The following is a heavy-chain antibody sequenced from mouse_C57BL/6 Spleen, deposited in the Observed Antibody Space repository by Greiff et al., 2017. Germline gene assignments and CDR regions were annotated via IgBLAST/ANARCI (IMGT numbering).Heavy chain of an antibody. D-gene: IGHD2-5*01. V-gene: IGHV5-16*01. CDR2: INYDGSST. CDR3: ARDDYSNPFAY. CDR1: GFTFSDYY. Sequence: DVMLVESEGGLVQPGSSMKLSCTASGFTFSDYYMAWVRQVPEKGLEWVANINYDGSSTYYLDSLKSRFIISRDNAKNILYLQMSSLKSEDTATYYCARDDYSNPFAYWGQGTLVTVSA. J-gene: IGHJ3*01.